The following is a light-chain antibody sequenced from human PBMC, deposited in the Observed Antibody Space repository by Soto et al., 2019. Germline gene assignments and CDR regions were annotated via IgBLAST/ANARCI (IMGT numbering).Light chain of an antibody. CDR1: QSVSSN. J-gene: IGKJ2*01. CDR2: GAS. V-gene: IGKV3-15*01. CDR3: QQYNNWPPFT. Sequence: EIVMTQSPATLSVSPGDRATLSCRASQSVSSNLAWYQQKPRQAPTLLIYGASTRATGIPARCSGSGSGTEFTLTISSLQSEDFAVYFCQQYNNWPPFTFGQGTKLEIK.